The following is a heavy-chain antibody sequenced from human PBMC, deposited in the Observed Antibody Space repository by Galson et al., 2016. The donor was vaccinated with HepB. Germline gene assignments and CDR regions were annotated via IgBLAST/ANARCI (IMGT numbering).Heavy chain of an antibody. CDR2: ISAARHGT. D-gene: IGHD4/OR15-4a*01. J-gene: IGHJ4*02. V-gene: IGHV3-23*01. CDR1: GFTFTTYS. CDR3: AKPAQVWSASANYYFEF. Sequence: SLRLSCAASGFTFTTYSMNWVRQAPGKGLEWVSPISAARHGTYYAPSVKGRFTVSRDNPKNTLYLLLSSLTIDDSAIYYCAKPAQVWSASANYYFEFWGQGTLVVVSS.